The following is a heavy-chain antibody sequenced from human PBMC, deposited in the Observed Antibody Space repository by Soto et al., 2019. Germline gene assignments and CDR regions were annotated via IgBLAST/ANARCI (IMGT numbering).Heavy chain of an antibody. V-gene: IGHV4-4*07. CDR1: GGSISIYY. CDR3: ARGTPYYDFWSGSYYYYGMDV. Sequence: AETLCLTCTISGGSISIYYWSWIRQPAGKGLEWIGRIYTSGSTNYNPSLKSRVTMSVDTSKNQFSLKLSSVTAADTAVYYCARGTPYYDFWSGSYYYYGMDVWGQGTTVTVSS. CDR2: IYTSGST. J-gene: IGHJ6*01. D-gene: IGHD3-3*01.